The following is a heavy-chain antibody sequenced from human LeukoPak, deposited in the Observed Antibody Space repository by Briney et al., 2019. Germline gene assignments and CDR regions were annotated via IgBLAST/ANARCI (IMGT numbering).Heavy chain of an antibody. CDR1: GYTFTSYD. V-gene: IGHV1-8*03. J-gene: IGHJ4*02. CDR3: AKVYDTSGYYFFFDY. D-gene: IGHD3-22*01. CDR2: MNPNSGNT. Sequence: ASVKVSCKASGYTFTSYDINWVRQATGQGLEWMGWMNPNSGNTGYAQKFQGRVTITRNTSISTAYMELSSLRSEDTAVYYCAKVYDTSGYYFFFDYWGQGTLVTVSS.